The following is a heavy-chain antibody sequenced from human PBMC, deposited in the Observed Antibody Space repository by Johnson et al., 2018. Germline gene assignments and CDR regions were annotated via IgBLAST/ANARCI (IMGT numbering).Heavy chain of an antibody. Sequence: QVQLVQSGGGVVQPGRSLRLSCAASGFTFSSYGMHWVRQAPGKGLEWVAVIGYDGSNKYYADSVKGRFTISRENSKNTLYLQMNSLRAEDTAVYYGARARGYSYYGMGVWGQGTTVTVSS. J-gene: IGHJ6*02. CDR1: GFTFSSYG. CDR3: ARARGYSYYGMGV. D-gene: IGHD3-10*01. CDR2: IGYDGSNK. V-gene: IGHV3-33*01.